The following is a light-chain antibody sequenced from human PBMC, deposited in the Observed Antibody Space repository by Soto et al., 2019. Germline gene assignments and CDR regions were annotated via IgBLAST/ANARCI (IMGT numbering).Light chain of an antibody. CDR3: QQYHNWAPQYT. J-gene: IGKJ2*01. CDR2: GAS. V-gene: IGKV3-15*01. CDR1: QPVASN. Sequence: EMTQSPATLSVSPGERATLSCRSSQPVASNIAWYQQKPGQAPRLLIRGASTRATGVSARFSGAGSGTEFTLTISSLQSEEFAVYYCQQYHNWAPQYTFGQGTRLQIK.